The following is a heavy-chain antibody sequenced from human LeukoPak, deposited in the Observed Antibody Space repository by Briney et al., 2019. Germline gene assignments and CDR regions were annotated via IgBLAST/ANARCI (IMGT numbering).Heavy chain of an antibody. J-gene: IGHJ4*02. D-gene: IGHD3-22*01. CDR2: ISAYNGNT. CDR3: AREITGYYDSSGCFDY. CDR1: GYTFTSYG. Sequence: ASVKVSCKASGYTFTSYGISWVRQAPGQGLEWMGWISAYNGNTNYAQKLQGRVTMTTDTSTSTAYMELRSLRSEDTALYYCAREITGYYDSSGCFDYWGQGTLVTVSS. V-gene: IGHV1-18*01.